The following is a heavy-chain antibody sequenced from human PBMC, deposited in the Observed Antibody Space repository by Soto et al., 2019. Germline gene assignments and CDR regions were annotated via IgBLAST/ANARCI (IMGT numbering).Heavy chain of an antibody. J-gene: IGHJ4*02. CDR2: ISAYNGDT. D-gene: IGHD2-15*01. Sequence: ASVKVSCNTSGYTFTNYGITWVRQAPGQGLKWMGWISAYNGDTNDAQKFQGRVIMTTDTSTTTAYMELRSLRSDDTAVYYCARGPAGGLRGGVSYWGRGTLVAVSS. V-gene: IGHV1-18*04. CDR3: ARGPAGGLRGGVSY. CDR1: GYTFTNYG.